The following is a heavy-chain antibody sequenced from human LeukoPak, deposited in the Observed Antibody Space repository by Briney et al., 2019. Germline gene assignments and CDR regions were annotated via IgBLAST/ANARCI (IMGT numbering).Heavy chain of an antibody. Sequence: PGGSLRLSCAASGFTFKNYIMRWVRQAQGKGLEWVSGISGSGGNTYYADSVKGRFTISRDNSRNTLYLQMSSLRVEDTAVYYCAKGGAAVVVDDYWGQGTLVTVSS. CDR3: AKGGAAVVVDDY. CDR1: GFTFKNYI. CDR2: ISGSGGNT. D-gene: IGHD2-15*01. J-gene: IGHJ4*02. V-gene: IGHV3-23*01.